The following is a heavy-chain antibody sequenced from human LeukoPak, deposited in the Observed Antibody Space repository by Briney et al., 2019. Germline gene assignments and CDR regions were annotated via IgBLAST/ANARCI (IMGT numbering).Heavy chain of an antibody. CDR1: GFTVSSNS. D-gene: IGHD6-19*01. CDR2: IYGGGNT. Sequence: GGSLRLSCAASGFTVSSNSMSWVRQAPGKGLEWVSVIYGGGNTYYADSVKGRFTISRDTSKNTLYLQMNSLRAEDTAVYYCATWPGGWYGEDSWGQGTLVTVSS. V-gene: IGHV3-53*01. CDR3: ATWPGGWYGEDS. J-gene: IGHJ4*02.